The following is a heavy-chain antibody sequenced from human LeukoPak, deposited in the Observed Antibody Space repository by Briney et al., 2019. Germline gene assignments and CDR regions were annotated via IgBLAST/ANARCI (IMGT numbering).Heavy chain of an antibody. J-gene: IGHJ4*02. Sequence: GGSLRLSCAASGFTFRSYAMSWVRQAPGKGLEWASGMSGSGGSTYYADSVKGRFTISRDNSKNTLYLQMNSLRAEDTAAYYCAKDRSFGELDALFDYWGQGTLVTVSS. D-gene: IGHD3-10*01. CDR3: AKDRSFGELDALFDY. V-gene: IGHV3-23*01. CDR2: MSGSGGST. CDR1: GFTFRSYA.